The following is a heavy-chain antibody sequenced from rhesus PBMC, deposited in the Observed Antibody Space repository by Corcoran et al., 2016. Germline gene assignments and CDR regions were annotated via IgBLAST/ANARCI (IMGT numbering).Heavy chain of an antibody. J-gene: IGHJ4*01. Sequence: EVQLVESGGGLVQPGGSLRLSCAASGFTFSSYGMSWVRQAPGKGLGWVSYISNGGGSTYYADSVKGRFTISRDNSKNTLSLQMNSLRAEDTAVYYCAGIYYDSGYYFDYWGQGVLVTVSS. CDR2: ISNGGGST. D-gene: IGHD3-28*01. V-gene: IGHV3S5*01. CDR1: GFTFSSYG. CDR3: AGIYYDSGYYFDY.